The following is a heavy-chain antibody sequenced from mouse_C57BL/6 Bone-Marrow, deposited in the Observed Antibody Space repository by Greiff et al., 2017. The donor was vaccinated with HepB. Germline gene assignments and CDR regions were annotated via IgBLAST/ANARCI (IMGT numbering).Heavy chain of an antibody. CDR2: SRNKANDYTT. D-gene: IGHD1-1*01. J-gene: IGHJ1*03. CDR3: ARDLATGYFDV. V-gene: IGHV7-1*01. Sequence: EVKVVESGGGLVQSGRSLRLSCATSGFTFSDFYMEWVRQAPGKGLEWIAASRNKANDYTTEYSASVKGRFIVSRDTSQSILYLQMNALRAEDTAIYYCARDLATGYFDVWGTGTTVTVSS. CDR1: GFTFSDFY.